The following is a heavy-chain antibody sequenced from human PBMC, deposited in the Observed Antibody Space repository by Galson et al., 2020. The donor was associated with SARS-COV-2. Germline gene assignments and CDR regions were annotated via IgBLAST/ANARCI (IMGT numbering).Heavy chain of an antibody. CDR1: GLSFDDYA. D-gene: IGHD1-7*01. Sequence: SLKISCAASGLSFDDYAMHWFRQAPGKGLEWVSGISWNSNSIGYADFVRGRFTISRDNARNSMYLQMSSLRAEDTAFYYCAKRLGTYDAFDIWGQGTLVTVSS. J-gene: IGHJ3*02. CDR3: AKRLGTYDAFDI. CDR2: ISWNSNSI. V-gene: IGHV3-9*01.